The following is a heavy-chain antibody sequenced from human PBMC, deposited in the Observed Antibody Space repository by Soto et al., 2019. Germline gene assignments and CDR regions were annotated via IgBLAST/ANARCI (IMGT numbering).Heavy chain of an antibody. CDR2: INAGNGNT. V-gene: IGHV1-3*01. D-gene: IGHD3-9*01. CDR3: ARDRGLRYFDWLSHYNWFDP. CDR1: GYTFTSYA. J-gene: IGHJ5*02. Sequence: ASVKVSCKASGYTFTSYAMHCVCQAPGQRLEWMGWINAGNGNTKYSQKFQGRVTITRDTSASTAYMELSSLRSEDTAVYYCARDRGLRYFDWLSHYNWFDPWGQGTLVTV.